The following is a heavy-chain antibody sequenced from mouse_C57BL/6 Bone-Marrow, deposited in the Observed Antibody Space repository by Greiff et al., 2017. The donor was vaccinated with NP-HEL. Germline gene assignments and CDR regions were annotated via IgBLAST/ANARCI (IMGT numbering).Heavy chain of an antibody. D-gene: IGHD3-3*01. V-gene: IGHV1-61*01. CDR1: GYTFTSYW. J-gene: IGHJ4*01. CDR2: IYPSDSET. Sequence: QVQLQQPGAELVRPGSSVKLSCKASGYTFTSYWMDWVKQRPGQGLEWIGNIYPSDSETHYNQKFKDKATLTVDKSSSTAYMQLSSLTSEDSAVYYCARGGTGYYAMDYWGQGTSVTVSS. CDR3: ARGGTGYYAMDY.